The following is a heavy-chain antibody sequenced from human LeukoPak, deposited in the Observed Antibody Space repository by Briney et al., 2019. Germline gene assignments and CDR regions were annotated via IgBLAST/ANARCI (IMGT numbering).Heavy chain of an antibody. D-gene: IGHD3-10*01. J-gene: IGHJ4*02. CDR1: GGSFSGYY. Sequence: SETLSLTCAVYGGSFSGYYWSCIRQPPGKGLEWIGEINHSGSTNYNPSLKSRVTISVDTSKNQFSLKLSSVTAADTAVYYCARVRRPYYYGSGSYYGVYFDYWGQGTLVTVSS. V-gene: IGHV4-34*01. CDR3: ARVRRPYYYGSGSYYGVYFDY. CDR2: INHSGST.